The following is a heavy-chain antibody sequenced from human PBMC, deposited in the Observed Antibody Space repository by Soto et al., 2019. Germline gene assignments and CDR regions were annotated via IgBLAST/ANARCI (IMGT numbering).Heavy chain of an antibody. CDR1: GGTLSSYA. Sequence: ASVKVSCTDSGGTLSSYAISWVRQATGQGLEWMGGIIPIFGTANYAQKFQGRVTITADESTSTAYMELSSLRSEDTAVYYCARAIAARPFRWFDPWGQGTLVTVSS. CDR2: IIPIFGTA. V-gene: IGHV1-69*13. J-gene: IGHJ5*02. CDR3: ARAIAARPFRWFDP. D-gene: IGHD6-6*01.